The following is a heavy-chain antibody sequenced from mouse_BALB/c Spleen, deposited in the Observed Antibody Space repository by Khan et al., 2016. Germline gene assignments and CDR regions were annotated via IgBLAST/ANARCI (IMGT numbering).Heavy chain of an antibody. CDR3: ARGGYDWFAY. Sequence: EVQLQESGAELVKPGASVKLSCTASGFNIKDTYMHWVKQRPEQGLEWIGRIDPANGNAKYDPKFQGKATITADTSSNTVYLQLSSLTSEDTAVYYCARGGYDWFAYWGQGTLVTVSA. D-gene: IGHD2-14*01. V-gene: IGHV14-3*02. CDR1: GFNIKDTY. CDR2: IDPANGNA. J-gene: IGHJ3*01.